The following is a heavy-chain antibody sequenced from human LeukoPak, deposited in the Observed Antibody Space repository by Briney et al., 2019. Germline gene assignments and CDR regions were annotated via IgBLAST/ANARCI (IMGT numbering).Heavy chain of an antibody. J-gene: IGHJ4*02. V-gene: IGHV6-1*01. CDR3: ARGVIAAGGNDFDY. Sequence: SQTLSLTCGIFGDSVSSNSSAWNWIRQSPSRGLEWLGRTYYRSNWYNDYAASVKSRITINADTSTNQFSLQLNSVTPEDTAVYYCARGVIAAGGNDFDYWGQGTLVTVSS. D-gene: IGHD6-13*01. CDR1: GDSVSSNSSA. CDR2: TYYRSNWYN.